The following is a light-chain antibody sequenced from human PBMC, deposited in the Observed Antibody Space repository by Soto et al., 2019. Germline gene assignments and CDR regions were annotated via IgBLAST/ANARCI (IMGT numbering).Light chain of an antibody. V-gene: IGKV3-15*01. CDR3: QQYNKWPLT. CDR1: QSVNNN. CDR2: SAS. Sequence: IVVTQSPFTLSVSPGARARLSCTASQSVNNNVAWYQQKPGHTPRLLIYSASIGATGTPARFSGSGSGSDFTLTISSLQSEDFAVYYCQQYNKWPLTFGPGTKVDI. J-gene: IGKJ3*01.